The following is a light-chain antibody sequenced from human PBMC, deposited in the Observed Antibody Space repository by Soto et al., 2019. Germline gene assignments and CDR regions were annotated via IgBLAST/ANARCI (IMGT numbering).Light chain of an antibody. CDR2: LNSDGSH. CDR1: SGHSSYA. J-gene: IGLJ2*01. CDR3: QTGGTGVI. V-gene: IGLV4-69*01. Sequence: QLVLTQSPSASASLGASVKLTCTLSSGHSSYAIAWHRQQPERGPQYLMKLNSDGSHTKGDGIPDRFSGSSSGADRYLTISSLQSEDEADYYCQTGGTGVIFGGGTKLTVL.